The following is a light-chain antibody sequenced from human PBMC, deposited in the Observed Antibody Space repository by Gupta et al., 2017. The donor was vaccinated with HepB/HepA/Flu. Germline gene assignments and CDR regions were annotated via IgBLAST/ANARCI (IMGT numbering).Light chain of an antibody. Sequence: EVVWTQSPGPPSLSPGERATVSCRASQTISVNYLAWFQQKPGQAPRLLIYGPSTRATGIPDRFTGSGSGTDFTLSISRLEPEDFAVYYCHHYGSSGYTFGQGTKVEIK. CDR1: QTISVNY. V-gene: IGKV3-20*01. J-gene: IGKJ2*01. CDR2: GPS. CDR3: HHYGSSGYT.